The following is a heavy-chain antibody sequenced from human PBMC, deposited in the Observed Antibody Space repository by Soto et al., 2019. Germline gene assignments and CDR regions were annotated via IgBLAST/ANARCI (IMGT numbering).Heavy chain of an antibody. V-gene: IGHV3-48*02. J-gene: IGHJ4*02. D-gene: IGHD6-13*01. CDR3: ASPLLGADGTHAN. Sequence: GGSLRLSCAASGFTFSTSSMSWVRQAPGKGLQWVSYISSSSGAIFYADSVRGRFTISRDNANNSLYLQMNSLRDEDTAVYYCASPLLGADGTHANWGQGTLVTVSS. CDR2: ISSSSGAI. CDR1: GFTFSTSS.